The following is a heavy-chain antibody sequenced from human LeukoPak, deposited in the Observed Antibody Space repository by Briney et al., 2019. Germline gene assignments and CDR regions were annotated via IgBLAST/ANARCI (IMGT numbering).Heavy chain of an antibody. CDR2: IYSGGST. D-gene: IGHD2-2*01. Sequence: PGGSLRLPCSASGFTVSSNYMSWVRQAPGKGLEWVSVIYSGGSTYYPDSVKGRFTISRDNSKNTLYLQMNSLGAEDTALYYCARGRGCSSLSCYPDYWGQGTLVTVSS. CDR1: GFTVSSNY. J-gene: IGHJ4*02. V-gene: IGHV3-66*01. CDR3: ARGRGCSSLSCYPDY.